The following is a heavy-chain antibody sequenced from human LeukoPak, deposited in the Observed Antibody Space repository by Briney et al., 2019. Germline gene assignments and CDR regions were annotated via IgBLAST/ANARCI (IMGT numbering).Heavy chain of an antibody. Sequence: PSETLSLTCAVYGGSFATFYWSWIRQPPGKGLEWIGEINHSGSTNYNPSLKSRVTISVDTSKNQFSLKLSSVTAADTAVYYCARGSAERYCSGGSCSPPDYWGQGTLVTVSS. V-gene: IGHV4-34*01. J-gene: IGHJ4*02. D-gene: IGHD2-15*01. CDR1: GGSFATFY. CDR3: ARGSAERYCSGGSCSPPDY. CDR2: INHSGST.